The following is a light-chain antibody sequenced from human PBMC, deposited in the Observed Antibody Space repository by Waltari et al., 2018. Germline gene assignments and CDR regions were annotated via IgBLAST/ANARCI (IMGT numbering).Light chain of an antibody. CDR1: SSDVRNYNL. CDR3: CSYAGSRIVV. CDR2: EVT. J-gene: IGLJ2*01. Sequence: QSALTQPASVSGSPGQSITISCTRTSSDVRNYNLVSWYQHHPGKVPKLMIYEVTKRPSGISNRFSGSKSGNTASLTISGLQAEDEGDYYCCSYAGSRIVVFGGGTKMTVL. V-gene: IGLV2-23*02.